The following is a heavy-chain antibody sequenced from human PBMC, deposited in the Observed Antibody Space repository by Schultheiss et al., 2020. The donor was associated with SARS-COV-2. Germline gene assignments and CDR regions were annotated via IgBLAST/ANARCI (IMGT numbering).Heavy chain of an antibody. CDR3: ARDYQGGGMDV. J-gene: IGHJ6*02. CDR2: MNPNSGNT. CDR1: GGTFSSYA. Sequence: ASVKVSCKASGGTFSSYAISWVRQAPGQGLEWMGWMNPNSGNTGYAQKFQGRVTITRNTSISTAYMELSSLRSEDTAVYYCARDYQGGGMDVWGQGTTVTVSS. V-gene: IGHV1-8*03. D-gene: IGHD3-10*01.